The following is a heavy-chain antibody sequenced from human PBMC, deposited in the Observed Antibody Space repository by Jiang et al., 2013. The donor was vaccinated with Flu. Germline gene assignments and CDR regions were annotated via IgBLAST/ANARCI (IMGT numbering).Heavy chain of an antibody. Sequence: PGKGLEWVAVISYDGSNKYYADSVKGRFTISRDNSKNTLYLQMNSLRAEDTAVYYCARDTKVTTGWFDPWGQGTLVTVSS. V-gene: IGHV3-30-3*01. D-gene: IGHD4-11*01. CDR2: ISYDGSNK. CDR3: ARDTKVTTGWFDP. J-gene: IGHJ5*02.